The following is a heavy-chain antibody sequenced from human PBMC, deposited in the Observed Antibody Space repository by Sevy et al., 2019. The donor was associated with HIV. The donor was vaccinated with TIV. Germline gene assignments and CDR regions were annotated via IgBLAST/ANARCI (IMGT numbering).Heavy chain of an antibody. J-gene: IGHJ4*02. Sequence: GGYLRLSCAATGFTFSQYGMEWVRQAPGKGLEWVAFIRYDGSTKYYADSVKSRFTISRDNSKNMLYLQMNSLRPEDTARYSCAKHRATLAVAAYLDHWGQGTLVTVSS. CDR3: AKHRATLAVAAYLDH. CDR2: IRYDGSTK. D-gene: IGHD6-13*01. V-gene: IGHV3-30*02. CDR1: GFTFSQYG.